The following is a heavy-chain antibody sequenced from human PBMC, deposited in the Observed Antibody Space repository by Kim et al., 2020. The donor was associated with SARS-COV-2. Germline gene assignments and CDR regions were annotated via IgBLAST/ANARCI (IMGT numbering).Heavy chain of an antibody. D-gene: IGHD2-2*02. J-gene: IGHJ5*02. V-gene: IGHV1-8*01. Sequence: KFQGRVTITRNTSISTAYMELSSLRSEDTAVYYCARFPIVVVPAAIALDPWGQGTLVTVSS. CDR3: ARFPIVVVPAAIALDP.